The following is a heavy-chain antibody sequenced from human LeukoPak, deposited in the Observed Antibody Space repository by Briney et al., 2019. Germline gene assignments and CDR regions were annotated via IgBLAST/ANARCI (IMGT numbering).Heavy chain of an antibody. CDR1: GFTFSSYW. J-gene: IGHJ4*02. CDR2: IKQDGSEK. V-gene: IGHV3-7*01. CDR3: AREGSSGYYLY. Sequence: GGSLRLSCAAPGFTFSSYWMSWVRQAPGKGLEWVANIKQDGSEKYYVDSVKGRFTISRDNAKNSLYLQMNSLRAEDTAVYYCAREGSSGYYLYWGQGTLVTVSS. D-gene: IGHD3-22*01.